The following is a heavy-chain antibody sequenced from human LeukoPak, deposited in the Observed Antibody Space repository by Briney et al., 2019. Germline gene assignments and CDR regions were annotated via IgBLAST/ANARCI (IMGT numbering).Heavy chain of an antibody. Sequence: SETLSLTCAVYGGSFSGYYWSWIRQPPGKGLEWIGEINHSGSTNYNPSLKSRVTISVDTSKNQFSLKLSSVTAADTAVYYCAREVVPAAMGGDYYFDYWGQGTLVTVSS. D-gene: IGHD2-2*01. V-gene: IGHV4-34*01. J-gene: IGHJ4*02. CDR2: INHSGST. CDR3: AREVVPAAMGGDYYFDY. CDR1: GGSFSGYY.